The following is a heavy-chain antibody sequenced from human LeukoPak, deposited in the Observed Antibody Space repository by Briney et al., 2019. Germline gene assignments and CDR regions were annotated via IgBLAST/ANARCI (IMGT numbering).Heavy chain of an antibody. D-gene: IGHD2-21*02. CDR3: ARGSVGAIWSHCGGDCYLGY. J-gene: IGHJ4*02. CDR1: GDSITRSSYF. Sequence: SETLSLTCTVSGDSITRSSYFWGWLRQPPGKGLEWVGSIVYSGNTYYNPSLKSRVTISVDTSKNQFSLKLSSVTAADTAVYYCARGSVGAIWSHCGGDCYLGYWGQGTLVTVSS. V-gene: IGHV4-39*07. CDR2: IVYSGNT.